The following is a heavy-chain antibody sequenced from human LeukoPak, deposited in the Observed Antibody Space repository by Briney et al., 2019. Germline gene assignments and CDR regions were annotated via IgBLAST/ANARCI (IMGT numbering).Heavy chain of an antibody. J-gene: IGHJ3*02. CDR2: INPNSGGT. Sequence: KPGASVKVSCKASGYTFTGYYMHWVRQAPGQGLEWMGWINPNSGGTNYAQKFQGRVTMTRDTSISTASMELSRLRSDDTAVYYCAREDCSSTSCNDAFDIWGQGTMVTVSS. CDR3: AREDCSSTSCNDAFDI. CDR1: GYTFTGYY. D-gene: IGHD2-2*01. V-gene: IGHV1-2*02.